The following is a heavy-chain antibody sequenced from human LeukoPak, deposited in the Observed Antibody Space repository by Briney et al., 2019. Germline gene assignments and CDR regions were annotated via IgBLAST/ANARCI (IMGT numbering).Heavy chain of an antibody. CDR2: ISGSGSSI. Sequence: GGSLRLSCAASGFTVSINYMSWVRQAPGEGLEWVSGISGSGSSIYYADSVKGRFTLSRDYPKNTLYMQMNSLRAEDTAVYFCAKYSGSYYYPPNWDSWGQGTLVTVSS. D-gene: IGHD1-26*01. CDR3: AKYSGSYYYPPNWDS. V-gene: IGHV3-23*01. J-gene: IGHJ4*02. CDR1: GFTVSINY.